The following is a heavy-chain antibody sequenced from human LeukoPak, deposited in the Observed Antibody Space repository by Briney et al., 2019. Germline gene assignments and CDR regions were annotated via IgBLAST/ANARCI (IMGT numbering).Heavy chain of an antibody. Sequence: GGSLRLSCAASAFTFSTYAMSWVRQAPGKGLEWVSAVSGSGGSTHYADSVRGRFTISRDNSKSTLYLQMNSLRAEDTAIYYCAKMPAYYYDSSGYAFHFDYWGQGTLVTVSS. V-gene: IGHV3-23*01. CDR2: VSGSGGST. J-gene: IGHJ4*02. CDR1: AFTFSTYA. D-gene: IGHD3-22*01. CDR3: AKMPAYYYDSSGYAFHFDY.